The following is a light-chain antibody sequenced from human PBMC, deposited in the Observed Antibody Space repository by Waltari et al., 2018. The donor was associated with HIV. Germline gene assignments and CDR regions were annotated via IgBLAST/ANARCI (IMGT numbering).Light chain of an antibody. Sequence: QSALTQPRSVSGSPGQSVTISCTGTSSDVGDYNYVSWYQQHPVKAPKLMIFDVNKRPSVVADRFFGSKSGNAASLTISGLQAEDEADYYCCSYADDYPGVFGGGTKLTVL. CDR2: DVN. CDR3: CSYADDYPGV. V-gene: IGLV2-11*01. J-gene: IGLJ3*02. CDR1: SSDVGDYNY.